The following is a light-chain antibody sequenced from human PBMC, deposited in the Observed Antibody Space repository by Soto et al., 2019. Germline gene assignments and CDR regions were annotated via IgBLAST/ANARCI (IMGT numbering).Light chain of an antibody. J-gene: IGKJ5*01. CDR3: QQYNNWPAEIT. Sequence: IVMTQTPATQSVSPGERATLSCRASQSVSSNLAWYQQKPGQAPRLLIYGASTRATGIPARFSGSGSGTEFTLTISSLQSEDSAVYYCQQYNNWPAEITFGQGTRLEI. CDR2: GAS. V-gene: IGKV3-15*01. CDR1: QSVSSN.